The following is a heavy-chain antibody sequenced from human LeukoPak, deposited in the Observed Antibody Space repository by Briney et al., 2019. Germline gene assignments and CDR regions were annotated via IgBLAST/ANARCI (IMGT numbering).Heavy chain of an antibody. V-gene: IGHV3-23*01. Sequence: GGSLRLSCTVSGFTFSTYDMSWVRLTPGKGLEWVSTVTNSGGSTYYADSVEGRFTISRDSSKNTLYLQMNSLRAEDTAVYYCAKGGSQQLVFCYFDYWGQGTLVTVSS. CDR3: AKGGSQQLVFCYFDY. J-gene: IGHJ4*02. CDR1: GFTFSTYD. D-gene: IGHD6-13*01. CDR2: VTNSGGST.